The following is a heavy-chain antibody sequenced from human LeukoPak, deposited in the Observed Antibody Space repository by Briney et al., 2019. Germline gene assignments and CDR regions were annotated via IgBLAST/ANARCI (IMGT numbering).Heavy chain of an antibody. J-gene: IGHJ4*02. CDR1: GGTFSSYA. V-gene: IGHV1-69*04. Sequence: GASVKVSCKASGGTFSSYAISWVRQAPGQGLEWMGRIIPILGIANYAQKFQGRVTITADKSTSTAYMELSSLRSEATAVYYCARGHTFYYYDSSGPYFDYWGQGTLVTVSS. CDR3: ARGHTFYYYDSSGPYFDY. D-gene: IGHD3-22*01. CDR2: IIPILGIA.